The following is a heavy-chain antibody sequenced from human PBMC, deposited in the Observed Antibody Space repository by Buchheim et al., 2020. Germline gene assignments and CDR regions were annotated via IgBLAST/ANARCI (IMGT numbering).Heavy chain of an antibody. Sequence: QVQLVESGGGVVQPGRSLRLSCAASEFTFSSYGMHWVRQAPGKGLEWVAVISYDGSNKYYADSVKGRLTISRDNSKNTLYLQMNSLRAEDTAVYYCAKVSYDSSGYVDYWGQGTL. D-gene: IGHD3-22*01. J-gene: IGHJ4*02. V-gene: IGHV3-30*18. CDR2: ISYDGSNK. CDR3: AKVSYDSSGYVDY. CDR1: EFTFSSYG.